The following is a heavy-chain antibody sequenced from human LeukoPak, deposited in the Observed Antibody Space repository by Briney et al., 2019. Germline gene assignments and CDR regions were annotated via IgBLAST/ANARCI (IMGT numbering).Heavy chain of an antibody. V-gene: IGHV3-11*01. CDR3: AKGGSCSGGSCFTIAY. J-gene: IGHJ4*02. D-gene: IGHD2-15*01. CDR2: ISSSGSTI. CDR1: GFTFSDYY. Sequence: PGGSLRLSCAASGFTFSDYYMSWIRQAPGKGLEWVSYISSSGSTIYYADSVKGRFTISRDNSKNTLYLQMNSLRAEDTAVYYCAKGGSCSGGSCFTIAYWGQGTLVTVSS.